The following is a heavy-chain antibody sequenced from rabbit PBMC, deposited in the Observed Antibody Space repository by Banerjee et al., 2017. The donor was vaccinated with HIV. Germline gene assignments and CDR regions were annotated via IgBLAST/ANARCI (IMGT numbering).Heavy chain of an antibody. V-gene: IGHV1S45*01. CDR3: ARGYASYSGYGYATLKL. Sequence: QQQLEESGGGLVQPEGSLTLTCTASEFSFSSYWMSWVRQAPGKGLEWIGYINTGSGSAYYASWAKGRFTISKTSSTTVTLQMTSLTAADTATYFCARGYASYSGYGYATLKLRGPGTLVTVS. D-gene: IGHD6-1*01. CDR2: INTGSGSA. J-gene: IGHJ4*01. CDR1: EFSFSSYW.